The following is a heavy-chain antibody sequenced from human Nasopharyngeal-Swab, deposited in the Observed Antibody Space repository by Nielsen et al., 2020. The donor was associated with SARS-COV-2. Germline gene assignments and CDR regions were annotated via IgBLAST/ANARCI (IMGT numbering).Heavy chain of an antibody. J-gene: IGHJ4*01. D-gene: IGHD6-19*01. CDR1: GFTFSNYW. CDR2: IKEDGSQK. Sequence: GESLKISCAASGFTFSNYWMNWARQAPGMGLEWVANIKEDGSQKNYADSVKGRFTISRDNAKNSLYLQMNSLRAEDTAVYYCARDDNLEKWVGSDYWGQGTLVTVSS. V-gene: IGHV3-7*03. CDR3: ARDDNLEKWVGSDY.